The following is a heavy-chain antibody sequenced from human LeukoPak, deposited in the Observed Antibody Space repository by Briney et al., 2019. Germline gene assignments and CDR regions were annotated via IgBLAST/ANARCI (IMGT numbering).Heavy chain of an antibody. CDR1: GYTFTSYG. CDR2: INPNSGGT. J-gene: IGHJ5*02. D-gene: IGHD6-19*01. Sequence: GASVKLSCKASGYTFTSYGISWVRQAHGQGLERMGWINPNSGGTNYAQNFQGRVTMTRDTSISTAYMELSRLRSDDTAVYYCARIRRIAVAGTDGFLGWFDPWGQGTLVTVSS. V-gene: IGHV1-2*02. CDR3: ARIRRIAVAGTDGFLGWFDP.